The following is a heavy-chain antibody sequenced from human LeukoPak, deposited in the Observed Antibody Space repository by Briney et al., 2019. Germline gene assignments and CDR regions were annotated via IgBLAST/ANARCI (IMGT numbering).Heavy chain of an antibody. CDR1: DYTFTSYG. Sequence: WASVKVSCKASDYTFTSYGISWVRQAPGQGLEWMGWISAYNGNTNYAQKLQGRVTMTTDTSTSTAYMELRSLRSDDTPVYYCARSSSVTIPGYYFDYWGQGTLVTVSS. V-gene: IGHV1-18*01. J-gene: IGHJ4*02. D-gene: IGHD2-21*01. CDR2: ISAYNGNT. CDR3: ARSSSVTIPGYYFDY.